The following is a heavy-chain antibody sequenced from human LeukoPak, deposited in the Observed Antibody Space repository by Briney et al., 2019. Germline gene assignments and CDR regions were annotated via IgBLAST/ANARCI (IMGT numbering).Heavy chain of an antibody. Sequence: GGSLRLSCAASGFTVGSNYMSWVRQAPGKGLEWVSVIYSDGTTYYADSVKGRFTISRDNAKNSLFLQMNSLRAEDTAVYYCARAREDDYDTSGYLFDYWGQGTLVTVSS. CDR1: GFTVGSNY. V-gene: IGHV3-53*01. J-gene: IGHJ4*02. CDR2: IYSDGTT. CDR3: ARAREDDYDTSGYLFDY. D-gene: IGHD3-22*01.